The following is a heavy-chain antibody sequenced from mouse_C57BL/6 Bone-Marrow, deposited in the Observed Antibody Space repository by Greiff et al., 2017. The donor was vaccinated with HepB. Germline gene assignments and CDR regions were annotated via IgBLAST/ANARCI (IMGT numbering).Heavy chain of an antibody. D-gene: IGHD1-1*01. CDR1: GYTFTSYW. CDR2: IDPSDSYT. CDR3: ARGYSGRAY. Sequence: VQLQQPGAELVKPGASVKLSCKASGYTFTSYWMQWVKQRPGQGLEWIGEIDPSDSYTNYNQKFKGKATLTVDTSSSTAYMQLSSLTSEDSAVYYCARGYSGRAYWGQGTLVTVSA. J-gene: IGHJ3*01. V-gene: IGHV1-50*01.